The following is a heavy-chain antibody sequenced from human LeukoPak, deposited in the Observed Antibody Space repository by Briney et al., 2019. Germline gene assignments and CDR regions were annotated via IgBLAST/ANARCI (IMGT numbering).Heavy chain of an antibody. D-gene: IGHD1-26*01. V-gene: IGHV4-34*01. J-gene: IGHJ5*02. CDR1: GGSFSGYY. Sequence: SETLSLTCAVYGGSFSGYYWSWIRQPPGKGLEWIGEINHSGGTNYNPSLKSRVTISVDTSKNQFSLKLSSVTAADTAVYYCARPAGSYYSGYNWFDPWGQGTLVTVSS. CDR2: INHSGGT. CDR3: ARPAGSYYSGYNWFDP.